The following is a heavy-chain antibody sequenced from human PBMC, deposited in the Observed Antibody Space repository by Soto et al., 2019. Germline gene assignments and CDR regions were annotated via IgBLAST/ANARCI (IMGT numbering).Heavy chain of an antibody. Sequence: QIRLVQSGGEVRTPGASVKVSCKASGYTFSSYGITWVRQAPGQGLEWLGWINPSSGETNYAQKFQGRVTVTTDTSTTTGYMELRNLTFDDTAICYCARDWYPRFDPWGQGTLVTVSS. CDR3: ARDWYPRFDP. V-gene: IGHV1-18*01. CDR2: INPSSGET. CDR1: GYTFSSYG. J-gene: IGHJ5*02. D-gene: IGHD6-13*01.